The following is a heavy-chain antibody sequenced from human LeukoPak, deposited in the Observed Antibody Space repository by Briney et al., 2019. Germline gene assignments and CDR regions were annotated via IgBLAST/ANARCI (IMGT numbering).Heavy chain of an antibody. Sequence: GGSLRLSCAASGFTFNNYGLHWVRQPPGKGLVWVARIKSDGRSTNYAGSVKGRFTISRDNAKNTLYLQMNSLRAEDTAVYYCARDWNYHDSSGYYYVDAFDIWGQGTMVTVSS. CDR1: GFTFNNYG. J-gene: IGHJ3*02. D-gene: IGHD3-22*01. CDR2: IKSDGRST. V-gene: IGHV3-74*01. CDR3: ARDWNYHDSSGYYYVDAFDI.